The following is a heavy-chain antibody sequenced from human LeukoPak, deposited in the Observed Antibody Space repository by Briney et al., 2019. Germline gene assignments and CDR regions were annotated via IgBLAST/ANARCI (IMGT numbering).Heavy chain of an antibody. CDR1: GGSFSGYY. CDR3: ARHRHRDYYDSSGYYGIDY. V-gene: IGHV4-34*01. J-gene: IGHJ4*02. D-gene: IGHD3-22*01. CDR2: ISHSGST. Sequence: SETLSLTCAVYGGSFSGYYWSWIRQPPGKGLEWIGEISHSGSTNYNPSLKSRVTISVDTSKNQFSLKLSSVTAADTAVYYCARHRHRDYYDSSGYYGIDYWGQGTLVTVSS.